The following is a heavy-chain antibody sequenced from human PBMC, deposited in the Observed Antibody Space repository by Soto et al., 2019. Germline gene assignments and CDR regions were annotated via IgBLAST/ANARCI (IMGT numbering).Heavy chain of an antibody. D-gene: IGHD5-12*01. V-gene: IGHV3-7*04. CDR2: IKEDGSEK. J-gene: IGHJ4*02. Sequence: HPGGSLRLSCGGSGFTFSSFWMSWVRQAPGKGPEWVANIKEDGSEKYYVDSVEGRFTISRDNAKNSLYLQMNSLTVEDTAVYYCARAGYSAYDERNIDHWGQGTLVTVSS. CDR1: GFTFSSFW. CDR3: ARAGYSAYDERNIDH.